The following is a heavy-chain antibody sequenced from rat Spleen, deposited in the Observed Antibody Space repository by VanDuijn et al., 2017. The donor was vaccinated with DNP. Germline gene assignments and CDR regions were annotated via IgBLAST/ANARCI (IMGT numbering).Heavy chain of an antibody. CDR1: GFSITSHY. CDR2: ITYSGNT. J-gene: IGHJ2*01. V-gene: IGHV3-1*01. Sequence: EVQLQESGPGLVKPSQSLSLTCSVTGFSITSHYWGWIRKFPGNKMEYIGHITYSGNTHFNPSLKSRISITRDTSKNQFFLQLNSVTTEDTATYYCTRGGTYYFDYWGQGVLVTVSS. CDR3: TRGGTYYFDY. D-gene: IGHD4-3*01.